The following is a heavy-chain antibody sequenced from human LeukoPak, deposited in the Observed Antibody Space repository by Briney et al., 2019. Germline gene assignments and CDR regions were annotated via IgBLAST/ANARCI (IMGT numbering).Heavy chain of an antibody. V-gene: IGHV1-69*06. D-gene: IGHD3-10*01. CDR1: GGTFSSYA. CDR3: ARAIRGSKIASRYYIYYMDI. Sequence: SVNVSCKASGGTFSSYAINWVRQAPGQGLEWMGGIIPIFDTTNYAQNFQGRVTITADKSTNTAYMELSSLRSEDTAVYYCARAIRGSKIASRYYIYYMDIWGKGTTVTVSS. CDR2: IIPIFDTT. J-gene: IGHJ6*03.